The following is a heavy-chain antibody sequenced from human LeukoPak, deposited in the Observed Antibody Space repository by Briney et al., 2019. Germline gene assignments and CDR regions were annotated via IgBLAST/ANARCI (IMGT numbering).Heavy chain of an antibody. J-gene: IGHJ4*02. CDR1: GGTFSSYA. CDR2: IIPIFGTA. V-gene: IGHV1-69*05. Sequence: ASVKVSCKASGGTFSSYAISWVRQAPGQGLEWMGGIIPIFGTANYAQKFQGRVTITTDESTSTAYMELSSLRSEDTAVYYCARAYYDILTGQSRDFDYWGQGTLVTVSS. CDR3: ARAYYDILTGQSRDFDY. D-gene: IGHD3-9*01.